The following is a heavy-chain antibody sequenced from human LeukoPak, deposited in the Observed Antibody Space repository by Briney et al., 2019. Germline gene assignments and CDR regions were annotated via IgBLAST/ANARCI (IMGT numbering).Heavy chain of an antibody. CDR2: ISDSGGST. D-gene: IGHD3-10*01. J-gene: IGHJ4*02. CDR3: AKDDGAFDY. V-gene: IGHV3-23*01. Sequence: PGGSLRLSCAASGFTFSSYAMSWVRQAPGKGLEWVSSISDSGGSTYYADSVKGRFIISRDNSKNTPYLQMNSLRAEDTAVYYCAKDDGAFDYWGQGTLVTVSS. CDR1: GFTFSSYA.